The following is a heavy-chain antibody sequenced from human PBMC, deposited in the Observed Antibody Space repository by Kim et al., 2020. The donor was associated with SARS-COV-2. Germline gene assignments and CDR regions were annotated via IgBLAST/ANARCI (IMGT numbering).Heavy chain of an antibody. CDR1: GGSISSTSYY. CDR3: ARNPNSGGYFDL. D-gene: IGHD1-26*01. CDR2: FYYSGST. V-gene: IGHV4-39*07. Sequence: SETLSLTCTVSGGSISSTSYYWGWIRQTPEKGLEWIGNFYYSGSTSYNPSLKSRVTISVDTSKNQFSLKLTSVTAADTAVYYCARNPNSGGYFDLWGRGTLVTVSS. J-gene: IGHJ2*01.